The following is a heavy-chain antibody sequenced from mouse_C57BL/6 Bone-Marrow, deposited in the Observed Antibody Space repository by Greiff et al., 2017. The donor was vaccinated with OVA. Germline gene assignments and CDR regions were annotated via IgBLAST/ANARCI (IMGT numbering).Heavy chain of an antibody. V-gene: IGHV1-81*01. CDR2: IYPRSGNT. CDR3: AREGGYYGPWFAY. J-gene: IGHJ3*01. CDR1: GYTFTSYG. Sequence: VQLQQSGAELARPGASVKLSCKASGYTFTSYGISWVKQRTGQGLEWIGEIYPRSGNTYYNEKFKGKATLTADKSSSTAYMELRSLTSEDSAVYFCAREGGYYGPWFAYWGRGTLVTVSA. D-gene: IGHD1-2*01.